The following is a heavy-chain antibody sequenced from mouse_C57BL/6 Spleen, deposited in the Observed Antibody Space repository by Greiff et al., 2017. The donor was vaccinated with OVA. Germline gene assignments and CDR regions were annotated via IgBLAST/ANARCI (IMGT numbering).Heavy chain of an antibody. V-gene: IGHV1-18*01. CDR3: ARPDYYGNSYGYFDV. CDR2: IHPNNGGT. Sequence: EVQLQQSGPELVKPGASVKIPCKASGYTFTDYNMDWVKQSPGQSLEWIGEIHPNNGGTIYNQKFKGKATLTVDKSSSTAYMDLRSLTSEDTAVYCSARPDYYGNSYGYFDVWGKGTTLTVSS. D-gene: IGHD1-1*01. CDR1: GYTFTDYN. J-gene: IGHJ1*03.